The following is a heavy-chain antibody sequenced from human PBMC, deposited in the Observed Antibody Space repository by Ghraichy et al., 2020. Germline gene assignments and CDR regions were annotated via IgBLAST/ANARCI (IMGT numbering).Heavy chain of an antibody. CDR3: ASPPGAGSCNGGSCYLDF. CDR1: GGTFYNYV. Sequence: SVKVSCKTSGGTFYNYVISWVRQAPGQGLEWLGAINPIFPTPYYAQKFQGRIAISADNSTSTAFMELTTLTSDDTALYFCASPPGAGSCNGGSCYLDFWGQGTLVTVSS. CDR2: INPIFPTP. J-gene: IGHJ4*02. V-gene: IGHV1-69*06. D-gene: IGHD3-16*01.